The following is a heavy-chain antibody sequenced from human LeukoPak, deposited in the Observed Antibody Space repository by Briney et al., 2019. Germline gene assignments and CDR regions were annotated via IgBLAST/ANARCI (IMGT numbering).Heavy chain of an antibody. J-gene: IGHJ4*02. CDR3: ARPSSSGSSGSEFDY. V-gene: IGHV3-48*03. CDR2: ISSSGSTI. D-gene: IGHD3-22*01. Sequence: GGPLRLSCAASGFTFSSYEMNWVRQAPGKGLEWVSYISSSGSTIYYADSVKGRFTISRDNAKNSLYLQMNSLRAEDTAVYYCARPSSSGSSGSEFDYWGQGTLVTVSS. CDR1: GFTFSSYE.